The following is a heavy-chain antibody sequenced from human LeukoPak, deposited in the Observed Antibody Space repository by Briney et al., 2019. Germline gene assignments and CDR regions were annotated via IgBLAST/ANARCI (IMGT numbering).Heavy chain of an antibody. CDR3: AKDLVIDR. J-gene: IGHJ5*02. CDR2: INQDGSLK. V-gene: IGHV3-7*03. D-gene: IGHD3-16*02. Sequence: GGSLRLSCAASGFTFSSYWMTWVRQAPGKGLEWVANINQDGSLKYYVDSVKGRFTISRDNAKNSLYLQMNSLRAEDTAVYYCAKDLVIDRWGQGTLVTVSS. CDR1: GFTFSSYW.